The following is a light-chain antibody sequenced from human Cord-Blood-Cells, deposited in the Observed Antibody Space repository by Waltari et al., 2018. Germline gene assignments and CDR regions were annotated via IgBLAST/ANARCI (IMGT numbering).Light chain of an antibody. CDR2: DVS. CDR1: SSDVGGYNY. CDR3: CSYAGSYTFDVV. J-gene: IGLJ2*01. Sequence: QSALTQPRSVSGSPGQSVTISCTGTSSDVGGYNYVSWYPQHSGKAPKLMIYDVSKRPSGVPDRFSGSKSGNTASLTISGLQAEDEADYYCCSYAGSYTFDVVFGGGTKLTVL. V-gene: IGLV2-11*01.